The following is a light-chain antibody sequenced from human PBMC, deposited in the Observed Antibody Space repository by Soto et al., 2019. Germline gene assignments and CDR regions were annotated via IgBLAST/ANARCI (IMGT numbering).Light chain of an antibody. Sequence: QSALTQPPSASGSPGQSVTISCTGTSSDVGGYNYVSWYQQHPGKAPKVMIYEVSKRPSGVPDRFSGSKSGNTASLTVSGLQAEDEADYYCAAWDDSLGGVLFGGGTKLTVL. CDR3: AAWDDSLGGVL. CDR1: SSDVGGYNY. CDR2: EVS. J-gene: IGLJ3*02. V-gene: IGLV2-8*01.